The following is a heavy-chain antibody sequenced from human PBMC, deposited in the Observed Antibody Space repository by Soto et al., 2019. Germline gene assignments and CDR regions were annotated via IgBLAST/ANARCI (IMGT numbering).Heavy chain of an antibody. CDR3: AGANRPITITYLNWFDP. J-gene: IGHJ5*02. D-gene: IGHD3-10*01. V-gene: IGHV4-30-2*01. Sequence: SETLSLTCAVSGGSISSGAYSWSWIRQPPGKGLERVGYIYHSGSTYYNPSLKSRVTISVDRSKNRFSLNLNSVTAADTAVYYCAGANRPITITYLNWFDPWGQGTLVTVSS. CDR1: GGSISSGAYS. CDR2: IYHSGST.